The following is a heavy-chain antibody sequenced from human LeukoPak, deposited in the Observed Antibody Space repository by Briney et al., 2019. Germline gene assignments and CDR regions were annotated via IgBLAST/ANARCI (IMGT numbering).Heavy chain of an antibody. V-gene: IGHV3-15*01. CDR3: TTETPYLAETGYLY. J-gene: IGHJ4*02. CDR2: IKTKTDGGTT. CDR1: GFTFSSYW. Sequence: PGGSLRLSCAASGFTFSSYWMSWIRQAPGKGLEWVGRIKTKTDGGTTDYAAPVNGRFTISRDDSKNTLYLQMNSLKTEDTAVYYCTTETPYLAETGYLYWGQGTLVTVSS. D-gene: IGHD3-9*01.